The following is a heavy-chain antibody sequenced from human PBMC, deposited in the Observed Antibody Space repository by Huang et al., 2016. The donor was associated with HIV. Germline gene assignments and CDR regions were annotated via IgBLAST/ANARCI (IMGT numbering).Heavy chain of an antibody. CDR3: ARGGLYGDSSFDY. CDR2: INAGNGNT. Sequence: QVQLVQSGAEVKKPGASVKVSCKTSGYTFIRYAMHWVRQAPGQRLEWMGWINAGNGNTKYSQKFQGRVTITRDTSASTAYMELSSLRAEDTAVYYCARGGLYGDSSFDYWGQGTLVTVSS. J-gene: IGHJ4*02. D-gene: IGHD4-17*01. V-gene: IGHV1-3*01. CDR1: GYTFIRYA.